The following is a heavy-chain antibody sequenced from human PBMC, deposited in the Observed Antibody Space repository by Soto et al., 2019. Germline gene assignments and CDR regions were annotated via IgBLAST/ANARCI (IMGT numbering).Heavy chain of an antibody. D-gene: IGHD3-22*01. CDR1: GGSISSGGYY. V-gene: IGHV4-31*03. J-gene: IGHJ3*02. CDR3: ARYYYDSSGYGYDAFDI. Sequence: PSETLSLTCTVSGGSISSGGYYWSWIRQHPGNGLEWIGYIYYSGSTYYNPSLKSRVTISVDTSKNQFSLKLSSVTAADTAVYYCARYYYDSSGYGYDAFDIWGQGTMVTVSS. CDR2: IYYSGST.